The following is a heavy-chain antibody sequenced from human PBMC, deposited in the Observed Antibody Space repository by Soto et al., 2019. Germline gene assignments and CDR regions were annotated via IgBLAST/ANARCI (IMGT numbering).Heavy chain of an antibody. D-gene: IGHD2-21*02. CDR1: GGSISSYY. V-gene: IGHV4-59*01. Sequence: SETLSLTCTVSGGSISSYYWSWIRQPPGNVLEWIGYIYYSGSTNYNPSLKSRVTISLDTSKNQFSLKLSSVTAADTAVYYCARTNVQVVTANWFDPWGQGTLVTVSS. CDR2: IYYSGST. J-gene: IGHJ5*02. CDR3: ARTNVQVVTANWFDP.